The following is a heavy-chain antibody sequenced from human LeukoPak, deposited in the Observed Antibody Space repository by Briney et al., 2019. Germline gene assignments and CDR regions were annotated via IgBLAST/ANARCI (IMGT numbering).Heavy chain of an antibody. CDR2: FDPEDGET. V-gene: IGHV1-24*01. Sequence: ASVKVSCKVSGYTLTELSMHWVRQALGKGLEWMGGFDPEDGETIYAQKFQGRVTMTADTSTSTSYMELRSLRSDDTAVYYCAREHSSSWDQFDYWGQGTLVTVSS. J-gene: IGHJ4*02. CDR3: AREHSSSWDQFDY. D-gene: IGHD6-13*01. CDR1: GYTLTELS.